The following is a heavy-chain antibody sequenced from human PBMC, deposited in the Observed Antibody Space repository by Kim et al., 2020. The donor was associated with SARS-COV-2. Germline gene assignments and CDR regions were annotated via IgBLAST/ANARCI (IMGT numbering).Heavy chain of an antibody. V-gene: IGHV4-39*07. CDR3: AREIAAVPGYFDL. D-gene: IGHD6-13*01. Sequence: NPSLKSRVTISVDTSKNQFSLKLSSVTAADTAVYYCAREIAAVPGYFDLWGRGTLVTVSS. J-gene: IGHJ2*01.